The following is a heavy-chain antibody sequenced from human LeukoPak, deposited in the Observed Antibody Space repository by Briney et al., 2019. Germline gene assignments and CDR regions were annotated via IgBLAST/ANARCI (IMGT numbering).Heavy chain of an antibody. CDR2: ISWNSGSI. CDR3: VRSPGIAVAGLFDY. CDR1: GFTFDDYA. J-gene: IGHJ4*02. V-gene: IGHV3-9*01. D-gene: IGHD6-19*01. Sequence: GGSLRLSCAASGFTFDDYAMHWVRQAPGKGLEWVSGISWNSGSIVYADSVKGRFTISRDNAKNSLYLQMNSLRAEDTALYYCVRSPGIAVAGLFDYWGQGTLVTVSS.